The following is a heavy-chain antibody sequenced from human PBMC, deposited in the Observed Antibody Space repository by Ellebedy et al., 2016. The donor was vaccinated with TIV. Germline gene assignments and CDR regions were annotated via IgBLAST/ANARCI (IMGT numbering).Heavy chain of an antibody. CDR1: GYTLTELS. CDR3: ATPIPDYTFGGVIVFRFDY. CDR2: FDPEDGET. D-gene: IGHD3-16*02. V-gene: IGHV1-24*01. Sequence: AASVKVSCKVSGYTLTELSMHWVRQAPGKGLEWMGGFDPEDGETIYAQKFQGRVTMTEDTSTDTAYMELSSLRSEDTAVYYCATPIPDYTFGGVIVFRFDYWGQGTLVTVSS. J-gene: IGHJ4*02.